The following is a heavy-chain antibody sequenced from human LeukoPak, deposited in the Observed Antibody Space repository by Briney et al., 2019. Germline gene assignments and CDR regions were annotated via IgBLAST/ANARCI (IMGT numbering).Heavy chain of an antibody. CDR3: ARVLLWFGELSFLFDY. J-gene: IGHJ4*02. D-gene: IGHD3-10*01. Sequence: SVTVSCKASGGTFSSYAISWVRQAPGQGLEWMGGIIPIFGTANYAQKFQGRVTITADKSTSTAYMELSSLRSEDTAVYYCARVLLWFGELSFLFDYWGQGTLVTVSS. CDR1: GGTFSSYA. CDR2: IIPIFGTA. V-gene: IGHV1-69*06.